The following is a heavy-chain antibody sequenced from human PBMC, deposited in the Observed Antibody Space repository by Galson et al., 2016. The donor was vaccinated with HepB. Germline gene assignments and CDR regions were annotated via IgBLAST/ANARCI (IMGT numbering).Heavy chain of an antibody. CDR1: GFTFDDYA. CDR3: ARRSPKIGARHRFFDL. V-gene: IGHV3-9*01. J-gene: IGHJ2*01. CDR2: ISWDSRSI. D-gene: IGHD1-26*01. Sequence: SLRLSCATSGFTFDDYAMHWVRQSPGKGLEWVSGISWDSRSIDYVDSVKGRFTISRDNAKNSLYLQMDSLRPDDTAFYFCARRSPKIGARHRFFDLWGRGTLVTVSS.